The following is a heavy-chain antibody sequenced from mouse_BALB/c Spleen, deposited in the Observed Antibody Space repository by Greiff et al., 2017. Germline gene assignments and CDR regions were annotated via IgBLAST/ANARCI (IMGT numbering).Heavy chain of an antibody. Sequence: EVQRVESGGGLVQPGGSRKLSCAASGFTFSSFGMHWVRQAPEKGLEWVAYISSGSSTIYYADTVKGRFTISRDNPKNTLFLQMTSLRSEDTAMYYCARSMITSWFAYWGQGTLVTVSA. V-gene: IGHV5-17*02. CDR1: GFTFSSFG. J-gene: IGHJ3*01. CDR2: ISSGSSTI. D-gene: IGHD2-4*01. CDR3: ARSMITSWFAY.